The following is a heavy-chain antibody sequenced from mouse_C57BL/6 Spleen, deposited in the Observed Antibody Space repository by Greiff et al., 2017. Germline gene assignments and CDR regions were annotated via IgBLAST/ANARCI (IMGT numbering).Heavy chain of an antibody. CDR3: ARGLPNGNYFDY. CDR2: ISGGGGNT. CDR1: GFTFSSYT. Sequence: EVMLVESGGGLVKPGGSLKLSCAASGFTFSSYTMSWVRQTPEKRLEWVATISGGGGNTHYTDSVKGRFTISRDNAKNTLYLQMSSLRSEDTALYYCARGLPNGNYFDYWGQGTTLTVSS. J-gene: IGHJ2*01. D-gene: IGHD2-10*01. V-gene: IGHV5-9*01.